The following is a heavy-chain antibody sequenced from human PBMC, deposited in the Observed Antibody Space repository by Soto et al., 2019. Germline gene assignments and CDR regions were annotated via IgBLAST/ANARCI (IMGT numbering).Heavy chain of an antibody. CDR1: GYTLTELS. CDR2: FDPEDGET. V-gene: IGHV1-24*01. CDR3: ATVPNNSAGWFDP. Sequence: ASVKVSGKVSGYTLTELSMHWVRQAPGKGLEWMGGFDPEDGETIYAQKFQGRVTMTEDTSTDTAYMELSSLRSEDTAVYYCATVPNNSAGWFDPWGQGTLVTVSS. D-gene: IGHD2-21*01. J-gene: IGHJ5*02.